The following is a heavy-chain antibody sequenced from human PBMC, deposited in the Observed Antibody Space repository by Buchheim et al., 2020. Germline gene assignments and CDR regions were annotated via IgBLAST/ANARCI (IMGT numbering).Heavy chain of an antibody. J-gene: IGHJ4*02. D-gene: IGHD6-13*01. Sequence: QVHLVESGGGVVQPGTSLRLSCTASRFTFGSYAMHWVRQAPGKGLEWVAVISYDGSNKYNADSVKGRFSIFRENSKNTLYFQMNSLRAEDSAVYYCARGIAAAGKGPFDYWGQGTL. CDR1: RFTFGSYA. CDR2: ISYDGSNK. V-gene: IGHV3-30-3*01. CDR3: ARGIAAAGKGPFDY.